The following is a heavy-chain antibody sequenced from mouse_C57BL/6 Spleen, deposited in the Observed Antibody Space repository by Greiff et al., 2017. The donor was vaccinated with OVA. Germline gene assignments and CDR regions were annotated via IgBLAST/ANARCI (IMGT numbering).Heavy chain of an antibody. CDR3: ARLAQATSSYYFDY. J-gene: IGHJ2*01. CDR2: INPNNGGT. V-gene: IGHV1-18*01. CDR1: GYTFTDYN. D-gene: IGHD3-2*02. Sequence: VQLQQSGPELVKPGASVKITCKASGYTFTDYNMDWVKQSHGKSLEWIGDINPNNGGTIYNQKFKGKATLTVDKSSSTAYMELRSLTSEDTAVYYCARLAQATSSYYFDYWGQGTTLTVSS.